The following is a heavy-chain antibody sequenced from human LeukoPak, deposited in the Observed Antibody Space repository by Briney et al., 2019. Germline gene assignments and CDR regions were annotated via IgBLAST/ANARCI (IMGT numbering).Heavy chain of an antibody. CDR2: IYSGGST. D-gene: IGHD5-18*01. CDR3: ARDRRGYSYGPFDY. J-gene: IGHJ4*02. V-gene: IGHV3-66*01. Sequence: GGSLRLSCAASGFTFSNAWMSWVRQAPGKGLEWVSVIYSGGSTYYADSVKGRFTISRDNSKNTLYLQMNSLRAEDTAVYYCARDRRGYSYGPFDYWGQGTLVTVSS. CDR1: GFTFSNAW.